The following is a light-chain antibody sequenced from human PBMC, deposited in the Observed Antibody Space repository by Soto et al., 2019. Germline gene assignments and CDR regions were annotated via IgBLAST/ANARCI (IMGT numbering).Light chain of an antibody. Sequence: DIVMTQSPDSLAASLCERATINCKSSQSVLYSSNNKNYLAWYQQKPGQPPKLLIYWASTRESGVPDRFSGSGSGTDFTLTISSLQAEDVAVYYCQQYYSTPLTFGGGTKWIS. CDR2: WAS. CDR1: QSVLYSSNNKNY. CDR3: QQYYSTPLT. J-gene: IGKJ4*01. V-gene: IGKV4-1*01.